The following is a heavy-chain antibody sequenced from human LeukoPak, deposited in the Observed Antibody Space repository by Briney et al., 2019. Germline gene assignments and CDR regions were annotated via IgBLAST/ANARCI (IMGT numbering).Heavy chain of an antibody. CDR1: GGSFSGYY. Sequence: PSETLSLTCAVYGGSFSGYYWSWIRQPPGKGLEWIGEINHSGSTNYNPSLKSRVTISVDTSKNQFSLKLSSVTAADTAVYYCARFYDFWSGYYLFDYWGQGTLVTVSS. CDR3: ARFYDFWSGYYLFDY. D-gene: IGHD3-3*01. V-gene: IGHV4-34*01. J-gene: IGHJ4*02. CDR2: INHSGST.